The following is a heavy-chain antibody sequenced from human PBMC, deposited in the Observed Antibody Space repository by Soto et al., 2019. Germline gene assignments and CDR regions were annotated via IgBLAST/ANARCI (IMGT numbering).Heavy chain of an antibody. D-gene: IGHD6-19*01. V-gene: IGHV4-59*01. J-gene: IGHJ6*02. CDR2: IYYSGST. CDR1: GGSISSYY. Sequence: PSETLSLTCSVSGGSISSYYWSWIRQPPGKGLEWIGYIYYSGSTNYNPSLKSRVTISVDTSKNQFSLKLSSVTAADTAVYYCARDRRGGWYSFDWYYYGMDVWGQGTTVTVSS. CDR3: ARDRRGGWYSFDWYYYGMDV.